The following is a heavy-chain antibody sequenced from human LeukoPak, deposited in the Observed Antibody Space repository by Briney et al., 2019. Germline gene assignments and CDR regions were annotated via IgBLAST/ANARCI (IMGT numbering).Heavy chain of an antibody. CDR1: EFIFSTYW. J-gene: IGHJ4*02. CDR3: ARGYNSSGYYPFDY. D-gene: IGHD3-22*01. V-gene: IGHV3-7*01. CDR2: IKEDGSES. Sequence: GGSLRLSCAASEFIFSTYWMSWVRQAPGKGLEWVANIKEDGSESHYVDSVKGRFTISRDNAKNSLYLQMNSLRAEDTAVYYCARGYNSSGYYPFDYWGQGTLVTVSS.